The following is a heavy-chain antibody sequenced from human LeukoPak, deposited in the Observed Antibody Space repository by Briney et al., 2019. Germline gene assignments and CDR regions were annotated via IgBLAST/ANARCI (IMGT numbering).Heavy chain of an antibody. J-gene: IGHJ4*02. Sequence: GGSLRLSCAASGFTFSTYSMNWVRQAPGKGLEWVSYISSRSTTIYYADSVKGRFTISRDNAKNSLDLQMNSLRVEDTAVYYCARDCDILTGYYNFFDYWGQGTLVTVSS. V-gene: IGHV3-48*01. CDR3: ARDCDILTGYYNFFDY. CDR2: ISSRSTTI. D-gene: IGHD3-9*01. CDR1: GFTFSTYS.